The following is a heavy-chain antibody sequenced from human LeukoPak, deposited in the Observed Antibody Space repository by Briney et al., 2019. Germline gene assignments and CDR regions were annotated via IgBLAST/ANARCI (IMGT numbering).Heavy chain of an antibody. D-gene: IGHD3-10*01. Sequence: SQTLSLTCTVSGGSISSGDYYWSWIRQHPGKGLEWIGYIYSSGSTYYNPSLRSRFTISVDTSKNQFSLKLSSVTAADTAVYYCARTSRHFYGSGTNLTPWPAGMDVWGQGTTVTVSS. CDR1: GGSISSGDYY. J-gene: IGHJ6*02. CDR2: IYSSGST. CDR3: ARTSRHFYGSGTNLTPWPAGMDV. V-gene: IGHV4-31*03.